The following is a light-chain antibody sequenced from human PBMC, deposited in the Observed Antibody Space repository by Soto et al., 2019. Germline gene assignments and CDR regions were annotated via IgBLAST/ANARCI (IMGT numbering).Light chain of an antibody. CDR3: QQYNTYSQMWT. CDR1: QSISDT. V-gene: IGKV3-15*01. Sequence: IVMTQSPATLSVSPCGIATLSCSSIQSISDTLAWYQQKPGQAPRLLIHGASTRAPGFPARFSGSGSGTDFTLTISSLQSEDFATYYCQQYNTYSQMWTFGQGTKVDIK. CDR2: GAS. J-gene: IGKJ1*01.